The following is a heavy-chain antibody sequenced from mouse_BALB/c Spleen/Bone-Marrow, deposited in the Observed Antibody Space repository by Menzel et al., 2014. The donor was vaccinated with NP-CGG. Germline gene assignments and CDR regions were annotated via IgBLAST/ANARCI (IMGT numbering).Heavy chain of an antibody. CDR1: GYTFTYYL. CDR3: ARRPWFAY. CDR2: INPGTGGT. Sequence: QVQLQQSGAEQVRPGTSVKVSCKAAGYTFTYYLIDWIKQRPGQRPGQGLEWIGVINPGTGGTNYNEKFKGGATLTADNSSSTAYMQLSSLTSDDSAVYFCARRPWFAYWGQGTLVTVSA. V-gene: IGHV1-54*01. J-gene: IGHJ3*01.